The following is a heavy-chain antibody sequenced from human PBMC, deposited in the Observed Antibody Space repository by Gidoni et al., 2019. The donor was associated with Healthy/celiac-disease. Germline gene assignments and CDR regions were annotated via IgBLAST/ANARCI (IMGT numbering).Heavy chain of an antibody. Sequence: QVQLVQSGAEVKKPGASVKVSCKASGYTFTGYYMHWVRQAPGQGLEWMGRINPNSGGTNYAQKCQGRVTMTRDTSISTAYMELSRLRSDDTAVYYCARGITRSSSRLDYFDYWGQGTLVTVSS. J-gene: IGHJ4*02. CDR2: INPNSGGT. V-gene: IGHV1-2*06. D-gene: IGHD6-13*01. CDR3: ARGITRSSSRLDYFDY. CDR1: GYTFTGYY.